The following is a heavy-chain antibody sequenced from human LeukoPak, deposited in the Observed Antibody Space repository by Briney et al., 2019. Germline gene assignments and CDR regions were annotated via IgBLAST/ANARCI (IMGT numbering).Heavy chain of an antibody. V-gene: IGHV1-8*01. Sequence: ASVKVSCKTSGYTFTSYDINWVRQATGQGLEWMGYMSPNTGNTGYAQKFQGRVTMTRNTSINTAYMELSRLRSDDTAVYYCARERGYSSSWYLLWGQGTLVTVSS. CDR1: GYTFTSYD. CDR2: MSPNTGNT. J-gene: IGHJ4*02. D-gene: IGHD6-13*01. CDR3: ARERGYSSSWYLL.